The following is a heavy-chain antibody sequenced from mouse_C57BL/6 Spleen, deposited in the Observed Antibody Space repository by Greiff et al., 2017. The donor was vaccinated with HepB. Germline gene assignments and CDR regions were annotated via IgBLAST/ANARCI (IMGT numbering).Heavy chain of an antibody. Sequence: QVQLQQPGTELVKPGASVKLSCKASGYTFTSYWMHWVKQRPGQGLEWIGNINPSNGGTNSNEKFKSKATLTVDKSSSKAYMQLSSLTSEGSAVYYCARGYGSSYWYFDVWGTGTTVTVSS. CDR2: INPSNGGT. J-gene: IGHJ1*03. D-gene: IGHD1-1*01. CDR3: ARGYGSSYWYFDV. V-gene: IGHV1-53*01. CDR1: GYTFTSYW.